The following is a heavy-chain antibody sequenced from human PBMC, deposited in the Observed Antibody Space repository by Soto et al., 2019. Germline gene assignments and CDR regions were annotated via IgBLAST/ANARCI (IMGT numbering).Heavy chain of an antibody. V-gene: IGHV3-23*01. CDR2: ISGSGVSS. D-gene: IGHD6-19*01. J-gene: IGHJ4*02. CDR3: AKPRLVAGLIKYVYFAS. Sequence: VQLLESGGGLVQPGGSLRLACEVSGFTFSSYAMSWVRQSPGKGLEWVAVISGSGVSSQYADAVKGRFTISRDNSKNTLTLQMNSLRAEDTAVYYCAKPRLVAGLIKYVYFASWGQETLVTVSS. CDR1: GFTFSSYA.